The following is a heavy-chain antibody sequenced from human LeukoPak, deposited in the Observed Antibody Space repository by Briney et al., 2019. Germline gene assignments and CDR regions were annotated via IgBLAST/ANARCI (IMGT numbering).Heavy chain of an antibody. Sequence: GSLRLSCVAFGFNFRAYGMHWVRQATGQGLEYISAIRADGGTTFHAESVKGRFTISRDNSKNTLYLQMGSLRIDDSALYYCARGRGGPPFDFWGHGTLITVSS. CDR2: IRADGGTT. D-gene: IGHD3-10*01. CDR3: ARGRGGPPFDF. J-gene: IGHJ4*01. V-gene: IGHV3-64*02. CDR1: GFNFRAYG.